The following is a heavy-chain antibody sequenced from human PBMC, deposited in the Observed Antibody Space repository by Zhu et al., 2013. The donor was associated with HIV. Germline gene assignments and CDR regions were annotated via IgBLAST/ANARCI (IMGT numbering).Heavy chain of an antibody. CDR2: MYHSGST. D-gene: IGHD6-19*01. CDR3: AKKXYSGWYSV. Sequence: QVQLQESGPGLVKPSETLSLTCAVSGGSISSSNWWSWVRQPPGKGLEWIGEMYHSGSTNYNPSLNSRVTILVDKSKNQFSLKLSAVTAADTAVYYCAKKXYSGWYSVWGQGTLGHRLL. J-gene: IGHJ4*02. V-gene: IGHV4-4*02. CDR1: GGSISSSNW.